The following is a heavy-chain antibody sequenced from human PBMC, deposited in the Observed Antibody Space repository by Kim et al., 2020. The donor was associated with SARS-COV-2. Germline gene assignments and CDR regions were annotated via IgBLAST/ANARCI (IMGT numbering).Heavy chain of an antibody. D-gene: IGHD6-19*01. CDR1: GFTFSNAW. V-gene: IGHV3-15*01. J-gene: IGHJ6*02. Sequence: GGSLRLSCAASGFTFSNAWMSWVRQAPGKGLEWVGRIKSKTDGGTTDYAAPVKGRFTISRDDSKNTLYLQMNSLKTEDTAVYYCTTADSSGWSIYPYYYYGMDVWGQGTTVTVSS. CDR3: TTADSSGWSIYPYYYYGMDV. CDR2: IKSKTDGGTT.